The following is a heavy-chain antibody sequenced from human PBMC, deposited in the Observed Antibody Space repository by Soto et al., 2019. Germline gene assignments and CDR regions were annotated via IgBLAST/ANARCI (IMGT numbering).Heavy chain of an antibody. D-gene: IGHD3-22*01. J-gene: IGHJ1*01. V-gene: IGHV3-15*07. Sequence: PGGSLRLSCAASGFTFSNAWMNWVRQAPGKGLEWVGRIKSKTDGGTTDYAAPVKGRFTISRDDSKNTLYLQMNSLKTEDTAVYYCAAPYYYNSGATCQHCCQGTLVSVSS. CDR3: AAPYYYNSGATCQH. CDR1: GFTFSNAW. CDR2: IKSKTDGGTT.